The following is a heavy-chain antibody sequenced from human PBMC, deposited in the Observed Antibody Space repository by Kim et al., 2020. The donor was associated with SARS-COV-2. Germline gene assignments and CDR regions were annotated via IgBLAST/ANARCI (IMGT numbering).Heavy chain of an antibody. V-gene: IGHV4-59*01. CDR1: GGSISSYY. Sequence: SETLSLTCTVSGGSISSYYWSWIRQPPGKGLEWIGYIYYSGSTNYNPSLKSRVTISVDTSKNQFSLKLSSVTAADTAVYYCARAGSYYYYGMDVWGQGTTVTVSS. CDR2: IYYSGST. J-gene: IGHJ6*02. CDR3: ARAGSYYYYGMDV.